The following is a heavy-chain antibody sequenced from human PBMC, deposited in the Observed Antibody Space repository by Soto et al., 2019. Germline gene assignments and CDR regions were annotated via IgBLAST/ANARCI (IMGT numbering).Heavy chain of an antibody. CDR2: IVPIYRTA. Sequence: SVKVSCKASGGTFSSYRFNWVQQARGQGLEWLGGIVPIYRTADYAQKFQGRVTITADESTRTVYMELSSLKSQDTALYYCARDSGAKLSSSWGQGTLVTVS. CDR3: ARDSGAKLSSS. V-gene: IGHV1-69*13. D-gene: IGHD6-13*01. CDR1: GGTFSSYR. J-gene: IGHJ4*02.